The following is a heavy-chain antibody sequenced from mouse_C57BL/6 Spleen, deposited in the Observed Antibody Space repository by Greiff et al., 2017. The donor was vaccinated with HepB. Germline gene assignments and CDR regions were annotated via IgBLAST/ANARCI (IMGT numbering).Heavy chain of an antibody. D-gene: IGHD2-12*01. Sequence: EVLLVESGGGLVKPGGSLKLSCAASGFTFSDYGMHWVRQAPEKGLEWVAYISSDSSTIDYADKVKGRCTISRDNAKNTLFLQMNSRRSEDTAMYYCERGKCFLRNAMDYWGQGTSVTVSS. CDR2: ISSDSSTI. V-gene: IGHV5-17*01. J-gene: IGHJ4*01. CDR3: ERGKCFLRNAMDY. CDR1: GFTFSDYG.